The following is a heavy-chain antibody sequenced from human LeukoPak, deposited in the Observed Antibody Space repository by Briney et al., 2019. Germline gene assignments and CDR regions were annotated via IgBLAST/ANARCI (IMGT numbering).Heavy chain of an antibody. Sequence: GGSLRLSCAASGFTVSSNYMSWVRQAPGKGLEWVSVIYSGGSTYYADSVKGRFTISRDNSKNTLYLQMNSLRAEDTAVYYCARDTLSSWYYFDYWCQGTLVTVSS. CDR2: IYSGGST. CDR3: ARDTLSSWYYFDY. V-gene: IGHV3-66*02. D-gene: IGHD6-13*01. CDR1: GFTVSSNY. J-gene: IGHJ4*02.